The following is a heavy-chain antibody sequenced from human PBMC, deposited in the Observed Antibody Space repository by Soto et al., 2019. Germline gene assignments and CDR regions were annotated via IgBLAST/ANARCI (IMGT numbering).Heavy chain of an antibody. Sequence: QVQLVQSGAEVKKPGASVKVSCKASGYTFTSYGISWVRQAPGQGLEWMGWISAYNGNTNYAQKLQGRVTMTTVTSTSTAYMELRSLRSDDTAVYYCARDVVVVPAAMDAFDIWGQGTMVTVSS. CDR1: GYTFTSYG. D-gene: IGHD2-2*01. V-gene: IGHV1-18*01. CDR3: ARDVVVVPAAMDAFDI. CDR2: ISAYNGNT. J-gene: IGHJ3*02.